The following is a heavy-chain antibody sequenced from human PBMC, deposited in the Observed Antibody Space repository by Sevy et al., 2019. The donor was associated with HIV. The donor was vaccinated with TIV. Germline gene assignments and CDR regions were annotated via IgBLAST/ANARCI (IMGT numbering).Heavy chain of an antibody. J-gene: IGHJ6*02. CDR3: AKDGCTVTKGCYYGMDV. CDR2: ISYDGSNK. CDR1: GFTFSSYG. D-gene: IGHD4-17*01. V-gene: IGHV3-30*18. Sequence: GGSLRLSCAASGFTFSSYGMHWVRQAPGKGLEWVAVISYDGSNKYYADSVKGRFTISRDNSKNTLYLQMNSLRAEDTAVYYCAKDGCTVTKGCYYGMDVWSQGTTVTVS.